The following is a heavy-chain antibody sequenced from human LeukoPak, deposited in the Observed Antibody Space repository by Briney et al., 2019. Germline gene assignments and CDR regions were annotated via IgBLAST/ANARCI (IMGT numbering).Heavy chain of an antibody. CDR1: GFTFSGSS. CDR2: IRSKANNYAT. Sequence: AGGSWRLSCAASGFTFSGSSMHWIRQASGKGLEWVGRIRSKANNYATTYSASVKGRFNISRDDSKNTAYLQMNSLKTEDTAVYYCTRLSPSSDYYLKDYWGQGTLVTVSS. CDR3: TRLSPSSDYYLKDY. D-gene: IGHD3-22*01. J-gene: IGHJ4*02. V-gene: IGHV3-73*01.